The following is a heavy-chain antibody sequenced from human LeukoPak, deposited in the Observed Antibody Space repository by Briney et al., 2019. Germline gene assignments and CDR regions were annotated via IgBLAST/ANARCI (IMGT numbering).Heavy chain of an antibody. CDR1: GGSISSYY. CDR2: IYHSGST. V-gene: IGHV4-59*12. Sequence: SETLSLTCTVSGGSISSYYWSWIRQPPGKGLEWIGYIYHSGSTYYNPSLKSRVTISVDRSKNQFSLKLSSVIAADTAVYYCAKGTGHHYYYYGMDVWGQGTTVTVSS. CDR3: AKGTGHHYYYYGMDV. J-gene: IGHJ6*02.